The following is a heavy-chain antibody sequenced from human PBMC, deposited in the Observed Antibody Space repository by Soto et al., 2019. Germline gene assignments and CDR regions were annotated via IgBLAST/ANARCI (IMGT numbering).Heavy chain of an antibody. CDR3: AKDLRYSSSWYVGDY. CDR1: GFTFSSYA. CDR2: ISGSGGST. Sequence: EVQLLESGGGLVQPGGSPRLSCAASGFTFSSYAMSWVRQAPGKGLEWVSAISGSGGSTYYADSVKGRFTISRDNSKNTLYLQMNSLRAEDTAVYYCAKDLRYSSSWYVGDYWGQGTLVTVSS. D-gene: IGHD6-13*01. V-gene: IGHV3-23*01. J-gene: IGHJ4*02.